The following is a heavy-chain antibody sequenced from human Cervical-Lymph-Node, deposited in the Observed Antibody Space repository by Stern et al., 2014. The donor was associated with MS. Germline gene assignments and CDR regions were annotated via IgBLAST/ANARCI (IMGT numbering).Heavy chain of an antibody. V-gene: IGHV1-69*01. D-gene: IGHD6-19*01. CDR2: IIPIFGVA. Sequence: VQLVESGAEVKKPGSSVKVSCKASGGTFSSYPINWVRQAPGQGLEWMGGIIPIFGVANYAQKFQGRVTITADESTNTAYMELSSLRSVTVRDQLSGGGKEWLVRDYYWGQGSLVTVSS. J-gene: IGHJ4*02. CDR3: GGGKEWLVRDYY. CDR1: GGTFSSYP.